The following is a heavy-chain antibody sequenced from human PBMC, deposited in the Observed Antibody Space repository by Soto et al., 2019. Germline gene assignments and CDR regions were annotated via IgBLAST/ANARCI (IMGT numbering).Heavy chain of an antibody. CDR3: SGGTGWLVTD. V-gene: IGHV3-7*04. D-gene: IGHD6-19*01. CDR2: IKQDGSER. J-gene: IGHJ1*01. Sequence: EVQLVESGGGLVQPGGSLRLSCAASGFTFSGYWMNWVRQAPGKGLEWVANIKQDGSERYYVDSVKGRFTISRDNTKKSLYLQRDSLRDEDTAVYYCSGGTGWLVTDWGQGTLVTVSS. CDR1: GFTFSGYW.